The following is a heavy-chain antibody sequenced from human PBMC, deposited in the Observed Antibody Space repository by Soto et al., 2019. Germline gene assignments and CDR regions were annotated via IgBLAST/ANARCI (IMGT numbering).Heavy chain of an antibody. D-gene: IGHD1-26*01. CDR3: ARGSGSLYYFHY. Sequence: GALRLSCAASGFTVSTNYMTWVRQAPGKGLEWVSVIYSGDTTYYADSVKGRFIISRDNFKNTLYLQMNNLRAEDTALYYCARGSGSLYYFHYWGQGTLVTVSS. J-gene: IGHJ4*02. V-gene: IGHV3-53*01. CDR2: IYSGDTT. CDR1: GFTVSTNY.